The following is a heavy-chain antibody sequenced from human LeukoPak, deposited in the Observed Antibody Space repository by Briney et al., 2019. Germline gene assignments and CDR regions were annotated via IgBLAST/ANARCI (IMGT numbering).Heavy chain of an antibody. J-gene: IGHJ3*02. D-gene: IGHD3-22*01. CDR3: ARGGYYDKEAFDI. CDR2: IYYSGST. CDR1: GGSISSYY. V-gene: IGHV4-59*01. Sequence: SETLSLTCTVSGGSISSYYWSWTRHPPGKGLEEIGYIYYSGSTYYNPSLKSRVTISVDTSKNQFSLKLSSVTAADTAVYYCARGGYYDKEAFDIWGQGTKVTVSS.